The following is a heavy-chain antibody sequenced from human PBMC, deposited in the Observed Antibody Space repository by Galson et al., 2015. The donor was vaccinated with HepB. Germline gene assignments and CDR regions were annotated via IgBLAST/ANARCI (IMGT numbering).Heavy chain of an antibody. CDR3: ARGAWGDGDEGFYFDY. D-gene: IGHD4-17*01. Sequence: SVKVSCKASGNIYKNYGISWVRQAPGRGLEWMGWISGHNGNTKYAQNLEGRVTMTTDTSTNTVYLEMRSLRSDDTAVYYCARGAWGDGDEGFYFDYWGQGTLVTVSS. J-gene: IGHJ4*02. CDR1: GNIYKNYG. CDR2: ISGHNGNT. V-gene: IGHV1-18*01.